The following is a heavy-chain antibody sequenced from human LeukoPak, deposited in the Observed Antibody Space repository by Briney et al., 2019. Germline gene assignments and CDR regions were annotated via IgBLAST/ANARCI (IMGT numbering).Heavy chain of an antibody. CDR1: GFIFSSYW. Sequence: PGGSLRLSCVASGFIFSSYWMGWVRQAPGKGLEWVANIKYDGSHKFYADSVKGRFTISRDNAKNSLFLEMNSLRADDTAVYFCASSHDSSGNDWGQGTLVAVSS. J-gene: IGHJ4*02. V-gene: IGHV3-7*01. CDR2: IKYDGSHK. CDR3: ASSHDSSGND. D-gene: IGHD3-22*01.